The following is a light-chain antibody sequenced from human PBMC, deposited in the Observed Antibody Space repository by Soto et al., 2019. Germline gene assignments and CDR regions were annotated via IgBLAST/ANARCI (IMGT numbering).Light chain of an antibody. CDR1: QSVYSY. J-gene: IGKJ4*01. CDR3: QQRSNWPLT. Sequence: EIVLTQSPATLSLSPGERATLSCRASQSVYSYLAWYQQKPGQVPRLLIYEVSNRATGIPVRFSGSGSGTDFTLTIRSLEPEDFAVSYCQQRSNWPLTFGGGTKVEIK. V-gene: IGKV3-11*01. CDR2: EVS.